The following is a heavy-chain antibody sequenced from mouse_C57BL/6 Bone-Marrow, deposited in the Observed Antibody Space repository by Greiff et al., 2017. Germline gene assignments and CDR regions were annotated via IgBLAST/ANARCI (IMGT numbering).Heavy chain of an antibody. Sequence: VQLQQPGAELVKPGASVKMSCKASGYTFTSYWITWVKQRPGQGLEWIGDIYPGSGSTNYNEKFKSRATLTVDTSSSTAYMQLSSLTSDDSAVYYCARASLFYFDFWGQGTTLTVSS. V-gene: IGHV1-55*01. CDR2: IYPGSGST. CDR1: GYTFTSYW. CDR3: ARASLFYFDF. J-gene: IGHJ2*01. D-gene: IGHD6-2*01.